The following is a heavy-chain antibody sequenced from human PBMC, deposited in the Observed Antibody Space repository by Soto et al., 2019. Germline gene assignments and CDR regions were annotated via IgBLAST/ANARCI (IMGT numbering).Heavy chain of an antibody. D-gene: IGHD3-3*01. J-gene: IGHJ4*02. CDR1: GFTFSSYA. V-gene: IGHV3-23*01. CDR3: AKDLSRFLEWLAFDY. Sequence: GGSLRLSCAASGFTFSSYAMSWVRQAPGKGLEWVSAISGSGGSTYYADSVKGRFTISRDNSKNTLYLQMNSLRAEGTAVYYCAKDLSRFLEWLAFDYWGQGTLVTVSS. CDR2: ISGSGGST.